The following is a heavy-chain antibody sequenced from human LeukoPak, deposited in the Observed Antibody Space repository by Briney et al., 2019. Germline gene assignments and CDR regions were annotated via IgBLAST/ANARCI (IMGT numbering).Heavy chain of an antibody. Sequence: SETLSLTCTVSGGSISSGDYYWSWIRQPPGKGLEWIGYVDHSGSTNYNPSLKSRVTMSLDGSRNQLSLTLTSVTAADTAIYYCSRESGAFCPFGYWGQGTLVIVPP. CDR3: SRESGAFCPFGY. CDR1: GGSISSGDYY. CDR2: VDHSGST. D-gene: IGHD1-26*01. V-gene: IGHV4-61*08. J-gene: IGHJ4*02.